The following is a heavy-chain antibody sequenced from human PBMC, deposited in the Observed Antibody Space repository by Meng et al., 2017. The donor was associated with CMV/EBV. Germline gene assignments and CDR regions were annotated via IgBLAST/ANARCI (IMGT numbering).Heavy chain of an antibody. V-gene: IGHV3-9*01. Sequence: SLKISCAASGFTFDDYAMRWVRQAPGKGLEWVSGISWNSGSIGYADSVKGRFTISRDNAKNSLYLQMNSLRAEDTALYYCAKASGWSMGRGYNWFDPWGQGTLVTVSS. CDR3: AKASGWSMGRGYNWFDP. D-gene: IGHD6-19*01. CDR1: GFTFDDYA. J-gene: IGHJ5*02. CDR2: ISWNSGSI.